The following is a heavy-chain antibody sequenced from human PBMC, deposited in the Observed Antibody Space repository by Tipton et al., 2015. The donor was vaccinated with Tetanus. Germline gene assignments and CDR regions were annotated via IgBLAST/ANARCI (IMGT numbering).Heavy chain of an antibody. D-gene: IGHD3-22*01. CDR2: IYYTGST. CDR1: GGSMNSYY. J-gene: IGHJ4*02. Sequence: TLSLTCTVSGGSMNSYYWSWIRQPPGKGLEWIGYIYYTGSTNYNPSLKSGVTISLDTSKNQFSLKLTSVSAADTAVYYCARDSYYSSRWSFADYWGQGTLVTVSS. V-gene: IGHV4-59*01. CDR3: ARDSYYSSRWSFADY.